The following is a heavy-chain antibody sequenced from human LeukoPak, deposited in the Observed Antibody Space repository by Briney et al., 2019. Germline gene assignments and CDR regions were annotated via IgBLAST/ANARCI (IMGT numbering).Heavy chain of an antibody. CDR1: GGSISTYY. Sequence: PSETLSLTCTVSGGSISTYYWSWIRQSPGKGLDYIGCIYNSGITNYNPSLESRVTISVDTSNNQLSLKLTSVTAADTAVYYCAATKQWLAFDIWGQGTMVTVSS. CDR3: AATKQWLAFDI. D-gene: IGHD6-19*01. V-gene: IGHV4-59*01. CDR2: IYNSGIT. J-gene: IGHJ3*02.